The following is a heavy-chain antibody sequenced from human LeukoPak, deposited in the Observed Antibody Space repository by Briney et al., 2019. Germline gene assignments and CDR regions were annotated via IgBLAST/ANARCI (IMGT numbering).Heavy chain of an antibody. V-gene: IGHV1-69*13. D-gene: IGHD3-9*01. CDR2: IIPIFGTA. CDR3: ARASSALELRYFDIDY. Sequence: ASVTVSCKSSGGTFSSYAISWVRQAPGQGLEWMGGIIPIFGTANYAQKFQGRVTITADESTSTAYMELSSLRSEDTAVYYCARASSALELRYFDIDYWGQGTLVTVSS. J-gene: IGHJ4*02. CDR1: GGTFSSYA.